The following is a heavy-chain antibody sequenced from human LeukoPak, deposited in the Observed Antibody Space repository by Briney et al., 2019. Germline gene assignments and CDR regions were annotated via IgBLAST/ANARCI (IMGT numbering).Heavy chain of an antibody. CDR2: ISWNSGSI. CDR1: GFTFDDYA. CDR3: ARGYYGDYVVDY. J-gene: IGHJ4*02. D-gene: IGHD4-17*01. Sequence: GRSLRLSCAASGFTFDDYAMHWVRQAPGKGLEWVSGISWNSGSIGYADSVKGRFTMSRDNAKNSLYLQMNSLRDEDTAVYYCARGYYGDYVVDYWGQGTLVTVSS. V-gene: IGHV3-9*01.